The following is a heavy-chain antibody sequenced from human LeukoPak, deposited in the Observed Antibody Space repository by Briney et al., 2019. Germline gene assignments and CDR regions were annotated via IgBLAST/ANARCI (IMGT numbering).Heavy chain of an antibody. CDR2: IYYSGST. CDR1: GGSISSSSYY. V-gene: IGHV4-39*07. CDR3: ARAVGVTMVRGVWFDP. D-gene: IGHD3-10*01. Sequence: KPSETLSLTCTVSGGSISSSSYYWGWIRQPPGKGLEWIGSIYYSGSTHYNPSLKSRVTISVDTSKNQFSLKLSSVTAADTAVYYCARAVGVTMVRGVWFDPWGQGTLVTVSS. J-gene: IGHJ5*02.